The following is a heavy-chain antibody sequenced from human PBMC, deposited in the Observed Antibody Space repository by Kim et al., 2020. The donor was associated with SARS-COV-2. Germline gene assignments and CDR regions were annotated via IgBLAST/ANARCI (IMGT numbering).Heavy chain of an antibody. J-gene: IGHJ4*02. V-gene: IGHV3-11*04. CDR2: TSGTI. D-gene: IGHD2-15*01. CDR3: ARQSPGS. Sequence: TSGTIYYADSVRGRFTDPRDNAKNLLYLQMNSLPAEDTAVYYCARQSPGSWGQGTLVTVSS.